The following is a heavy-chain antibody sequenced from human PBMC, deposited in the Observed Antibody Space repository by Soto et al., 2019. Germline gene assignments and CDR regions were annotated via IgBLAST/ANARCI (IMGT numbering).Heavy chain of an antibody. CDR1: GFTFSSYA. V-gene: IGHV3-23*01. CDR2: ISGSGGST. D-gene: IGHD3-16*02. Sequence: GGSLGLSCAASGFTFSSYAMSWVRQAPGKGLEWVSAISGSGGSTYYADSVKGRFTISRDNSKNTLYLQMNSLRAEDTAVYYCATTFGGVILEADDAFDIWGQGTMVTVSS. J-gene: IGHJ3*02. CDR3: ATTFGGVILEADDAFDI.